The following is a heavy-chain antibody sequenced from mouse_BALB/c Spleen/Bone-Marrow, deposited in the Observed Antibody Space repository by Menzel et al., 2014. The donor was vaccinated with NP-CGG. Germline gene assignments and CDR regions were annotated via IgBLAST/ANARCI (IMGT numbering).Heavy chain of an antibody. CDR1: GYSITSDYA. CDR3: ASSAVWYFDV. V-gene: IGHV3-2*02. CDR2: ISYSGST. J-gene: IGHJ1*01. Sequence: EVKLMESGPGLVKPSQSLSLTCTVTGYSITSDYAWNWIRQFPGNKLEWMDSISYSGSTNCNPSLKSRISITRDTSKSQYILQLNSVTAEDTAPYYCASSAVWYFDVWGAAPTVTVSS.